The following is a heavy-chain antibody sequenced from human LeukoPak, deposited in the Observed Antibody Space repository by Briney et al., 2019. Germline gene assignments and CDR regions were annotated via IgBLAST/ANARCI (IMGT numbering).Heavy chain of an antibody. Sequence: GGSLRLSCAASGFTFSSYGMHWVRQAPGKGLEWAAFIRYDGCNKYYADSVKGRFTISRDNSKNTLYLQMNSLRAEDTAVYYCAKERDTAMVTIDYWGQGTLVTVSS. CDR1: GFTFSSYG. V-gene: IGHV3-30*02. CDR2: IRYDGCNK. D-gene: IGHD5-18*01. CDR3: AKERDTAMVTIDY. J-gene: IGHJ4*02.